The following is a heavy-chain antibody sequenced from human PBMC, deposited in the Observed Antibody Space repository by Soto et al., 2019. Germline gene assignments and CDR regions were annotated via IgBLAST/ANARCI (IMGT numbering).Heavy chain of an antibody. CDR2: INPSGGST. V-gene: IGHV1-46*01. J-gene: IGHJ5*02. CDR1: GYTFTSYY. D-gene: IGHD6-19*01. CDR3: ARDLTYMAVAGTVSPWFDP. Sequence: GASVKVSCKASGYTFTSYYMHWVRQAPGQGLEWMGIINPSGGSTSYAQKFQGRVTMTRDTSTSTVYMELSSLRSEDTAVYYCARDLTYMAVAGTVSPWFDPWGQGTLVTVSS.